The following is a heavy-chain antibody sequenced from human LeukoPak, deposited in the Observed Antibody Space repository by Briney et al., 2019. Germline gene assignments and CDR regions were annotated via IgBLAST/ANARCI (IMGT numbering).Heavy chain of an antibody. D-gene: IGHD4-11*01. V-gene: IGHV4-34*01. CDR2: INHSGST. CDR1: GGSFSGYY. Sequence: SETLSLTCAVYGGSFSGYYWSWICQPPGKGLEWIGEINHSGSTNYNPSLKSRVTISVDTSKNQFSLKLSSVTAADSAVYYCARFRNYSTVYYYYYMDVWGKGTTVTVSS. J-gene: IGHJ6*03. CDR3: ARFRNYSTVYYYYYMDV.